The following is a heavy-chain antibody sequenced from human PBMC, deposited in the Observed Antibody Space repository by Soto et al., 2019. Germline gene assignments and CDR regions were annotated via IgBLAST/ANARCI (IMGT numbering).Heavy chain of an antibody. J-gene: IGHJ4*02. D-gene: IGHD1-26*01. CDR2: INPNSGGT. CDR3: ARGGWELLRSWGGVDY. CDR1: GYTFTGYY. Sequence: QVQLVQSGAEVKKPGASVKVSCKASGYTFTGYYMHWVRQAPGQGLEWMGWINPNSGGTNYAQKLQGRVTMTRDAAISTAYMELSRLRSDDTAVYYCARGGWELLRSWGGVDYWGQGTLVTVSS. V-gene: IGHV1-2*02.